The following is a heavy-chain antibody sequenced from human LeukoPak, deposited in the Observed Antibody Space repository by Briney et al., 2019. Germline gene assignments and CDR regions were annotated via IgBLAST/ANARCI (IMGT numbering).Heavy chain of an antibody. J-gene: IGHJ4*02. D-gene: IGHD4-17*01. CDR3: ARGTVTGVVPVN. CDR1: GYMFTSYY. CDR2: INPSGGTT. V-gene: IGHV1-46*01. Sequence: ASVKVSCKASGYMFTSYYMHWVRQAPGQGLEWMGIINPSGGTTSYAQKFQGRVTMTRDTSTSTVYMEVSSLRSEDTAVYYCARGTVTGVVPVNWGQGTLVTVSS.